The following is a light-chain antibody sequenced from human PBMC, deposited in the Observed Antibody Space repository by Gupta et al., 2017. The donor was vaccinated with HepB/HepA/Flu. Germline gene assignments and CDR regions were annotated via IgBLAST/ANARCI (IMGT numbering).Light chain of an antibody. J-gene: IGLJ1*01. V-gene: IGLV2-14*01. CDR1: SSDVGGSHY. CDR2: DVT. Sequence: QSALTQLASVSGSPGQSITISCTGTSSDVGGSHYVSWYQQHPGKAPKLLIYDVTVRPSGVSNRFSGSKSGNTASLSISGLQPEDEADYFCSSYVISTTLFVFGSGTKVTVL. CDR3: SSYVISTTLFV.